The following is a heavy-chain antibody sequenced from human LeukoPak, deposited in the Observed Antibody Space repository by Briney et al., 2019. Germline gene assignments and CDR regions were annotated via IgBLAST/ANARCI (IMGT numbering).Heavy chain of an antibody. CDR3: AKFADYYYYMDV. Sequence: PGGSLRLSCAASGFTFSSYAMSWVRQAPGKGLEWVSVISGSGGSTYYADSVKGRFTVSRDNSKNTLYLQMNSLRAEDTAVYYCAKFADYYYYMDVWGKGTTVTVSS. CDR1: GFTFSSYA. J-gene: IGHJ6*03. V-gene: IGHV3-23*01. CDR2: ISGSGGST.